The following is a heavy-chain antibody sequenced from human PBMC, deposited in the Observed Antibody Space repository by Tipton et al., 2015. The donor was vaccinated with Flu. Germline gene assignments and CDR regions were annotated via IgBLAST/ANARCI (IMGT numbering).Heavy chain of an antibody. V-gene: IGHV4-39*01. CDR2: VYPSGTT. D-gene: IGHD4-17*01. CDR1: SGSIRSTNYF. Sequence: TLSLTCTVSSGSIRSTNYFCAWIRQPPGKGLELIGSVYPSGTTYYNPSLKSRVTISVDTSKRQFSLMLKSVTAADTAVYYCARPTVTAGFDPWGQGTLVTVSS. CDR3: ARPTVTAGFDP. J-gene: IGHJ5*02.